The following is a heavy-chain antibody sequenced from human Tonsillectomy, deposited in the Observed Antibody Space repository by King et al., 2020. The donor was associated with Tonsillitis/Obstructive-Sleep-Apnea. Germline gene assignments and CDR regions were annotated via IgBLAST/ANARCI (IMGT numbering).Heavy chain of an antibody. V-gene: IGHV3-15*01. D-gene: IGHD3-10*02. J-gene: IGHJ4*02. CDR1: GFTFSNAW. CDR3: TTDVHDFDY. CDR2: IKSKTDGGTT. Sequence: VQLVESGGGLVKPGGSLRLSCAASGFTFSNAWMSWVRQAPGKGLEWGGRIKSKTDGGTTDYAAPVKGRFTISRDDSKNTLYLQMNSLKTVDTAVYYCTTDVHDFDYWGQGTLVTVSS.